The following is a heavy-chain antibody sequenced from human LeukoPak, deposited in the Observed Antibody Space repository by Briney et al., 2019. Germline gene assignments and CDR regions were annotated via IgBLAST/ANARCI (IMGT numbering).Heavy chain of an antibody. D-gene: IGHD2-2*01. Sequence: ASVKVSCEASGYTFPRYDINWVRQPTGQGLEWMGWMNPNRGHTGYAEKFKGGVTITRHTSISTEYMALKSLSSDDTPVYYCARGRYCSSTSCYVPDDYCYYCYRDVWGKGTTVTVSS. CDR1: GYTFPRYD. V-gene: IGHV1-8*03. CDR3: ARGRYCSSTSCYVPDDYCYYCYRDV. CDR2: MNPNRGHT. J-gene: IGHJ6*03.